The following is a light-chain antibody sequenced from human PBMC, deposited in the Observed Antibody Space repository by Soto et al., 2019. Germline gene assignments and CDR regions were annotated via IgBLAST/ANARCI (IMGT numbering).Light chain of an antibody. CDR1: SSNIGAGYD. V-gene: IGLV1-40*01. CDR3: QSYDSSLSGVV. Sequence: QSVLTQPPSVSGAPGQRVTISCTGSSSNIGAGYDVHWYQQFPGTAPKLLIYGNSNRPSGVPDRFSGSKSGTSASLAITGLXXXXXXXYYCQSYDSSLSGVVFGGGTKL. J-gene: IGLJ2*01. CDR2: GNS.